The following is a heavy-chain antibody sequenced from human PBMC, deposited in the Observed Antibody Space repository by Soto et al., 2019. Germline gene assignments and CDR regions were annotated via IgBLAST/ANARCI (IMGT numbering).Heavy chain of an antibody. CDR2: IYYSGST. CDR1: GGSISSGDYY. Sequence: SETLSLTCTVSGGSISSGDYYWSWIRQPPGKGLEWIGYIYYSGSTYYNPSLKSRVTISVDTSKNQFSLKLSSVTAADTAVYYCARACQEKATIADWFDPWGQGTLVTVSS. J-gene: IGHJ5*02. D-gene: IGHD5-12*01. CDR3: ARACQEKATIADWFDP. V-gene: IGHV4-30-4*01.